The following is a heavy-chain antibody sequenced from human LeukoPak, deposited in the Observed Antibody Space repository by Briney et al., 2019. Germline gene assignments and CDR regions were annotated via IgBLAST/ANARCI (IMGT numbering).Heavy chain of an antibody. Sequence: GGSLRLSCAASGFTFSSYAMSWVRQAPGKGLEWVSAISGSGGSTYYADSVKGRFTISRDNSKNTPYLQMNSLRAEGTAVYYCAKTELVLRLHYYYGMDVWGKGTTVTVSS. CDR1: GFTFSSYA. V-gene: IGHV3-23*01. CDR2: ISGSGGST. J-gene: IGHJ6*04. CDR3: AKTELVLRLHYYYGMDV. D-gene: IGHD6-13*01.